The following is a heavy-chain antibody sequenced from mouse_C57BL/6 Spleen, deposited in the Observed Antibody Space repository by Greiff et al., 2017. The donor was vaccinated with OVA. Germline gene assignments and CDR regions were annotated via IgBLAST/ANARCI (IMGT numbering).Heavy chain of an antibody. J-gene: IGHJ4*01. V-gene: IGHV10-1*01. Sequence: EVKLVESGGGLVQPKGSLKLSCAASGFSFNTYAMNWVRQAPGKGLEWVARIRSKSNNYATYYADSVKDRFTISRDDSESMLYLQMNNLKTEDTAMYYGVRHEDYDDYYAMDYWGQGTSVTVSS. CDR1: GFSFNTYA. CDR3: VRHEDYDDYYAMDY. CDR2: IRSKSNNYAT. D-gene: IGHD2-4*01.